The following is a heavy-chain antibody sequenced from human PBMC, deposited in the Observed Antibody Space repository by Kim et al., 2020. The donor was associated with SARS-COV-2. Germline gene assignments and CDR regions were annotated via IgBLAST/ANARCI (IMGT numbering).Heavy chain of an antibody. V-gene: IGHV4-39*02. CDR3: AGDSSGYYDFDY. Sequence: SETLSLTCTVSNGSISSSTYYWGWIRQPPGKDLEWIGSMYYSGSTYYNPSLKSRATISADTSRNQLSLNLSSVTAADTAVYYCAGDSSGYYDFDYWGQGT. D-gene: IGHD3-22*01. CDR1: NGSISSSTYY. J-gene: IGHJ4*02. CDR2: MYYSGST.